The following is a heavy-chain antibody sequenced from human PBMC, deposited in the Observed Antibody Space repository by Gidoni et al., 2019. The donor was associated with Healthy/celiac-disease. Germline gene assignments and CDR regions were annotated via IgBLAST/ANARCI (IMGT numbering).Heavy chain of an antibody. Sequence: QVQLVQSGAEVKKPGSSVKVSCKASGGTFSSYAISWVRQAPGQGLEWMGGIIPIFGTANYAQKFQGRVTITADESTSTAYMELSSLRSEDTAVYYCARDQGRDMVRGVIDYYGMDVWGQGTTVTVSS. CDR1: GGTFSSYA. J-gene: IGHJ6*02. CDR3: ARDQGRDMVRGVIDYYGMDV. CDR2: IIPIFGTA. V-gene: IGHV1-69*01. D-gene: IGHD3-10*01.